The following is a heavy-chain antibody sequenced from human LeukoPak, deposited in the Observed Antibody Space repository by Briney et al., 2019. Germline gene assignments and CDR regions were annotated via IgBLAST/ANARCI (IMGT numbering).Heavy chain of an antibody. J-gene: IGHJ4*02. Sequence: PSETLSLTCAVSGYSISSGYYWGWIRQPPGKGLEWIGEINHSGSTNYNPSLKSRVTISVDTSKNQFSLKLSSVTAADTAVYYCARGRRYYFDYWGQGTLVTVSS. CDR1: GYSISSGYY. CDR3: ARGRRYYFDY. V-gene: IGHV4-38-2*01. CDR2: INHSGST. D-gene: IGHD4-17*01.